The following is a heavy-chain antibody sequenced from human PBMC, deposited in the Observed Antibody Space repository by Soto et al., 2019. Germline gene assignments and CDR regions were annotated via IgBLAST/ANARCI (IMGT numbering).Heavy chain of an antibody. J-gene: IGHJ6*02. CDR1: GGSINSDYYH. D-gene: IGHD2-21*02. Sequence: QVQLQQSGPGLVKPSQTLSLTCTVSGGSINSDYYHWTWIRQSPGKGLEWIGYIHHSGSILYNPSLKSRVTISVDTSKNQFSLHLSSVTAADTAVYFCAREDDGGDSLDVWGQGTTVTVSS. CDR3: AREDDGGDSLDV. CDR2: IHHSGSI. V-gene: IGHV4-30-4*08.